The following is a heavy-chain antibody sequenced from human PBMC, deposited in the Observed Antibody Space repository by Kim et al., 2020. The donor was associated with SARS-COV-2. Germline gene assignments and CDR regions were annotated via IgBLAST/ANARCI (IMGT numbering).Heavy chain of an antibody. CDR2: ISQSGTT. CDR3: AREDMITFGGLIDR. Sequence: SETLSLTCAVSGDSVSSNYYWSWVRQPPGKGLEWIGEISQSGTTNYNPSLKSRVTISLDKSMNQISLKLNSVTAADTAVYYGAREDMITFGGLIDRWGQGTLVTVSS. CDR1: GDSVSSNYY. D-gene: IGHD3-16*02. V-gene: IGHV4-4*02. J-gene: IGHJ4*02.